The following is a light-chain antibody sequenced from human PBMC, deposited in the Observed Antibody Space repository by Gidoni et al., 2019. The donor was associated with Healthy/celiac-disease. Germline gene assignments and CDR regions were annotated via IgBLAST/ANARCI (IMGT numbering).Light chain of an antibody. V-gene: IGKV3-20*01. Sequence: ELVLPQSPGTLSLSLGERATLSCRASQSVSSSYLTWYQQKPGQAPRLLIYGASSRATGIPDRFSGSGSGTDFTLTISRMEPEDCAVYYCQQYGSSPPYTFGQGTKLEIK. J-gene: IGKJ2*01. CDR2: GAS. CDR3: QQYGSSPPYT. CDR1: QSVSSSY.